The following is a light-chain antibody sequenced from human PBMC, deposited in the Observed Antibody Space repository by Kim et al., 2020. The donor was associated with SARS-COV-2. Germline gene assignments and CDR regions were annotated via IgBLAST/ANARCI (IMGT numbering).Light chain of an antibody. CDR3: QHYDGYPLT. J-gene: IGKJ4*01. V-gene: IGKV1-16*02. CDR1: HDIRAT. Sequence: ASVEDTVTITCRASHDIRATLVWFLQRPGEAPVCLIAGASIFQGGVPSKFSGSVSGTDFTLTISSLQPEDFAVYYCQHYDGYPLTFGGGTKVYIK. CDR2: GAS.